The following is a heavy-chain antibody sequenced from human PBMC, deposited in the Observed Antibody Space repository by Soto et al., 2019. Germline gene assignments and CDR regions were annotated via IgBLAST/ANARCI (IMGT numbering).Heavy chain of an antibody. CDR2: ISGSGGSS. D-gene: IGHD2-2*01. CDR3: AKDIADIVVIPASISAYYALHV. CDR1: GFTFSNYA. V-gene: IGHV3-23*01. J-gene: IGHJ6*02. Sequence: VHLLESGGGLVQPGGSLRLSCAASGFTFSNYAMSWVRQAPGKGLQWVSAISGSGGSSYYADSVKGRFTISRDNSKNTLYLQLNSLRAEDTAVYYCAKDIADIVVIPASISAYYALHVWGQGTTVTVSS.